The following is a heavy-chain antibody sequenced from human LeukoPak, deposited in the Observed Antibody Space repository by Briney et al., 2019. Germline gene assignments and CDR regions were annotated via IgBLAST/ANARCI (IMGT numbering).Heavy chain of an antibody. J-gene: IGHJ4*02. CDR1: GFTFSSYS. V-gene: IGHV3-23*01. D-gene: IGHD5-18*01. CDR2: ISGSGGST. CDR3: AKGGYSYDFDY. Sequence: GGSLRLSCAASGFTFSSYSMNWVRQAPGKGLEWVSAISGSGGSTYYADSVKGRFTISRDNSENTLYLQMNSLRAEDTAVYYCAKGGYSYDFDYWSQGTLVTVSS.